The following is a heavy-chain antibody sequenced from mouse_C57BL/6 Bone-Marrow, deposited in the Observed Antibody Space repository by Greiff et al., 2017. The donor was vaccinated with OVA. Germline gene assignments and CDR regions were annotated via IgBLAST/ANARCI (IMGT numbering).Heavy chain of an antibody. Sequence: VTLKESGAELVRPGASVKLSCTASGFNIKDDYMHWVKQRPEQGLEWIGWIDPENGDTEYASKFQGKATITADTSSNTAYLQLSSLTSEDTAVYYCTTDYDYYAMDYWGQGTSVTVSS. V-gene: IGHV14-4*01. D-gene: IGHD2-4*01. CDR3: TTDYDYYAMDY. J-gene: IGHJ4*01. CDR2: IDPENGDT. CDR1: GFNIKDDY.